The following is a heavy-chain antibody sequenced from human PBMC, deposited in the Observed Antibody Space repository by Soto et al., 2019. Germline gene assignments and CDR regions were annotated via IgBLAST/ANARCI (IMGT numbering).Heavy chain of an antibody. D-gene: IGHD6-13*01. CDR3: RVAAAGDERDYFDY. Sequence: QVQLQESGPGLVKPSQTLSLTCTVSGGSISSGGYYWSWIRQHPGKGPEWIGYIYYSGSTYYNPSLKSRVTISVDTSKNQFALKLSSVTAADTAVYYCRVAAAGDERDYFDYWGQGTLVTVSS. J-gene: IGHJ4*02. CDR2: IYYSGST. V-gene: IGHV4-31*03. CDR1: GGSISSGGYY.